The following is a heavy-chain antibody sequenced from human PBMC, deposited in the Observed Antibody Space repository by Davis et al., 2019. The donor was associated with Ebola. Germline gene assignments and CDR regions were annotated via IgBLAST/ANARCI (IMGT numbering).Heavy chain of an antibody. CDR2: IYDQST. CDR1: GFTFSNYA. CDR3: ATTQWLREFDN. J-gene: IGHJ4*02. Sequence: PGGSLRLSCAASGFTFSNYAMSWVRQAPGKGLEWVSVIYDQSTAYADAVRGRFIISRDKSNNTLYLEMSSLRVDDTAVYYCATTQWLREFDNWSQGTLVTVSS. D-gene: IGHD6-19*01. V-gene: IGHV3-23*03.